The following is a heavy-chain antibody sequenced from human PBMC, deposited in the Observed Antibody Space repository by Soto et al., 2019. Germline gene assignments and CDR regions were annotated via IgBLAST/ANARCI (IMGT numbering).Heavy chain of an antibody. D-gene: IGHD2-21*02. CDR1: GGTVASSHW. Sequence: SETLSLTCGVSGGTVASSHWWGWVRQSPGGGLEWIGHVYHTGATNLNPSLQSRVTISVDKSNNRFSLRLNSLTAADTAVYFCAREIVTAGGNNYFDPWGPGTLVTVSS. CDR2: VYHTGAT. J-gene: IGHJ5*02. CDR3: AREIVTAGGNNYFDP. V-gene: IGHV4-4*02.